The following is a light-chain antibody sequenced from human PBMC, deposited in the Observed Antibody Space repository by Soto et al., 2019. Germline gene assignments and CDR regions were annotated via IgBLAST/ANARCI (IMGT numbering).Light chain of an antibody. J-gene: IGKJ2*01. CDR2: AAS. Sequence: DIQMTQSPSSLSASVGDRVTITCRASQSISSSLNWYQQNPGKAPKLLIYAASSFQRGVPSRFSGSGSGTDFTLTISSLQPEDFATYYCQQSYSTPYTFGQGTKLEIK. CDR3: QQSYSTPYT. V-gene: IGKV1-39*01. CDR1: QSISSS.